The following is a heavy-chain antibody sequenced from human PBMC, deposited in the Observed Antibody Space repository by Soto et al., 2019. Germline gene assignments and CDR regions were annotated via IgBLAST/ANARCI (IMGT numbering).Heavy chain of an antibody. J-gene: IGHJ2*01. V-gene: IGHV3-23*01. CDR1: GFTFSSYA. Sequence: GGSLRLSCAASGFTFSSYAMSWVRQAPGKGLEWVSAISGSGGSTYYADSVKGRFTISRDNSKNTLYLQMNSLRAEDTAVYYCAKLARYCSGGSCYGDWYFDLWGRGTLVTVSS. D-gene: IGHD2-15*01. CDR2: ISGSGGST. CDR3: AKLARYCSGGSCYGDWYFDL.